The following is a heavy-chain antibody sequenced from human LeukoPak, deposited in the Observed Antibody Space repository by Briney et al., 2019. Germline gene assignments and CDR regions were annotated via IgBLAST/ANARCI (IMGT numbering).Heavy chain of an antibody. D-gene: IGHD2-15*01. CDR2: IIPTFGTA. CDR1: GGTFSSYA. J-gene: IGHJ5*02. V-gene: IGHV1-69*05. Sequence: SVKVSCKASGGTFSSYAISWVRQAPGQGLEWMGGIIPTFGTANYAQKFQGRVTITTDESTSTAYMELSSLRSEDTAVYYCARAATELTDNNWFDPWGQGTLVTVSS. CDR3: ARAATELTDNNWFDP.